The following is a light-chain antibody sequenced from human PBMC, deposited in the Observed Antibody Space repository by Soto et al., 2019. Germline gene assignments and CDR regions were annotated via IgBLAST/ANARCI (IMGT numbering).Light chain of an antibody. V-gene: IGKV1-39*01. Sequence: DIQMTQCPSSLSASVGDRVTIACRASQDIYTFLNWYQQKPGKAPKLLIFGASSLQSGVPSRFSGSGSGTVFTLTISSLQPEDFATYYCEQSYITPPITFGQGTRLEIK. CDR1: QDIYTF. J-gene: IGKJ5*01. CDR3: EQSYITPPIT. CDR2: GAS.